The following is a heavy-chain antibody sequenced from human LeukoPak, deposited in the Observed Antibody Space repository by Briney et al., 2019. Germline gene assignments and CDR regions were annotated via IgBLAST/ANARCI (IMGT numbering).Heavy chain of an antibody. CDR2: ISKSGDDT. J-gene: IGHJ1*01. D-gene: IGHD2-2*01. V-gene: IGHV3-64*01. CDR3: AGIPEY. Sequence: PGGSLTLSCAASGFDFSTYAMHWVRLTPGKGLEFVSAISKSGDDTSYGNDVKGRFTISRDNIKNTVDLEMGSLRVDDTGIYYCAGIPEYWGQGTVVTVSS. CDR1: GFDFSTYA.